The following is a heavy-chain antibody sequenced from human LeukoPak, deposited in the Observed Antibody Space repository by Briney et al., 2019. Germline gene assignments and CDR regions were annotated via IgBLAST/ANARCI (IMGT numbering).Heavy chain of an antibody. V-gene: IGHV1-46*01. CDR2: INPSGGST. Sequence: GASVKVSCKASGYTFTSYYVHWVRQAPGQGLEWMGIINPSGGSTSYAQKFQGRVTMTRDTSTSTVYMELSSLRSEDTAVYYCARGSIVVVPAANNWFDPWGQGTLVTVSS. J-gene: IGHJ5*02. CDR1: GYTFTSYY. CDR3: ARGSIVVVPAANNWFDP. D-gene: IGHD2-2*01.